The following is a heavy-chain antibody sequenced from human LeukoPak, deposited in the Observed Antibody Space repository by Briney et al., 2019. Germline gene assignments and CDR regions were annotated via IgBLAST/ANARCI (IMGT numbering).Heavy chain of an antibody. CDR1: GFTFGDYA. CDR3: AKDLHCSSTSCYLQSAEYFQH. J-gene: IGHJ1*01. D-gene: IGHD2-2*01. CDR2: IRSKAYGGTT. V-gene: IGHV3-49*04. Sequence: GGSLRLSCTASGFTFGDYAMSWVRQAPGKGLEWVVFIRSKAYGGTTEYAASVKGRFTISRDDPKSIAYLQMNSLRAEDTAVYYCAKDLHCSSTSCYLQSAEYFQHWGQGTLVTVSS.